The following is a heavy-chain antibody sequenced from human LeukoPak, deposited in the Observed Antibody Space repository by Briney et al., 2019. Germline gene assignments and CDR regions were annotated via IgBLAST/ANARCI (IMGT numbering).Heavy chain of an antibody. CDR2: IKSKTDGGTT. D-gene: IGHD1-26*01. V-gene: IGHV3-15*01. CDR3: TTRGGSFSIFDY. J-gene: IGHJ4*02. CDR1: GFIFNTYA. Sequence: GGSLRLSCAASGFIFNTYAMSWVRQAPGKGLEWVGRIKSKTDGGTTDYAAPVKGRFTISRDDSKNTLYLQMNSLKTEDTAVYYCTTRGGSFSIFDYWGQGTLVTVSS.